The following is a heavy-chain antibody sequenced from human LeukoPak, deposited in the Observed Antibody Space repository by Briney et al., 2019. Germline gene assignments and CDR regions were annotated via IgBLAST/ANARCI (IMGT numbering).Heavy chain of an antibody. J-gene: IGHJ4*02. CDR2: ISYDGSKK. CDR1: GFGFSSYG. V-gene: IGHV3-30*18. Sequence: GGSLRLSCAASGFGFSSYGMHWVRQAPGKGLEWVAVISYDGSKKYYVDSVKGRFTISRDNSKNTLYLQMNSLRPEDTAVYYCAKGAVASGNYYDRFDYWGQGILVTVSS. D-gene: IGHD1-26*01. CDR3: AKGAVASGNYYDRFDY.